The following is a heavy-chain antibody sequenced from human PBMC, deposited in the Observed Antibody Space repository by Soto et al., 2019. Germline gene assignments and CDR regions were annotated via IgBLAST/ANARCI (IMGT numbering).Heavy chain of an antibody. CDR3: AKGDGSSSKAEYFQH. CDR1: GFTFSSYA. V-gene: IGHV3-23*01. Sequence: GGSLRLSCAASGFTFSSYAMSWVRQAPGKGLEWVSAISGSGGSTYYADSVKGRFTISRDNSKNTLYLQMNSLRAEDTAVYYCAKGDGSSSKAEYFQHWGQGTLVTVSS. J-gene: IGHJ1*01. D-gene: IGHD6-6*01. CDR2: ISGSGGST.